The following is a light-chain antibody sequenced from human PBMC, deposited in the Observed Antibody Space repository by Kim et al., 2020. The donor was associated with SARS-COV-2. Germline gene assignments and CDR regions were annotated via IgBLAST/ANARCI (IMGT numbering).Light chain of an antibody. Sequence: GQSVTISCTGTSSDIGIYNRVSWYQQAPGTAPKRLIYKVNNRPSGVPDRFSGSKSGNTASLTISGLQAEDEADYYCSSHTTSSIWVFGGGTQLTVL. CDR3: SSHTTSSIWV. J-gene: IGLJ3*02. V-gene: IGLV2-18*02. CDR2: KVN. CDR1: SSDIGIYNR.